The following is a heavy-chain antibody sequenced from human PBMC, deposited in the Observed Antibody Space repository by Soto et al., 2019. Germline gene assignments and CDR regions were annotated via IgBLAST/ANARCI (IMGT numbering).Heavy chain of an antibody. CDR1: GFTFSNYG. CDR3: ARERGNYHKHFDY. J-gene: IGHJ4*02. D-gene: IGHD1-7*01. CDR2: IWYDGSNK. V-gene: IGHV3-33*01. Sequence: QVQLVESGGGVVQPGRSLRLSCAASGFTFSNYGMHWVRQAPGKGLEWVAVIWYDGSNKFYADSVKGRFTISRDNSKNTLSLQVFGLRAEDTAVYYCARERGNYHKHFDYWGQGTLVTVSS.